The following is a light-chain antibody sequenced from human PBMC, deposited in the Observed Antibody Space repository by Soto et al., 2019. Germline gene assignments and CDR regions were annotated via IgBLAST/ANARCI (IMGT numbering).Light chain of an antibody. CDR1: QSVSSY. CDR2: DAS. CDR3: QQRSNWPRT. V-gene: IGKV3-11*01. J-gene: IGKJ5*01. Sequence: EIVLTQSPATLSLSPGERATLSCRASQSVSSYLAWYQQKPGQPPRLLIYDASNRATGIPARFSGSGSGTDFTLTISSLEPEDFAVYYCQQRSNWPRTFGQGTRLEIQ.